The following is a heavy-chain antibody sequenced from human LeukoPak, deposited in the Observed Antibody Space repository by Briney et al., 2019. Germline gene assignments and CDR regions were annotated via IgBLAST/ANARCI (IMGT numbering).Heavy chain of an antibody. Sequence: GGSLRLSCAPSGFTLRTFCMNWVRLAPGKGLEFVASIKTDGTETYYLDSVKGRFTISRDNTKNSLYLQMNSLRAEDTALYYCARSGPPYGFDVWGQGTLVTVSS. V-gene: IGHV3-7*03. CDR1: GFTLRTFC. J-gene: IGHJ3*01. D-gene: IGHD1-1*01. CDR2: IKTDGTET. CDR3: ARSGPPYGFDV.